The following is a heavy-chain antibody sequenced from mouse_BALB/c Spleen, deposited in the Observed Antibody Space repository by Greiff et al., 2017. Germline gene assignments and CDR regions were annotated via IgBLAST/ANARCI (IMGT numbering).Heavy chain of an antibody. Sequence: QVQLQQPGAELVRPGASVKLSCKASGYTFTSYWINWVKQRPGQGLEWIGNIYPSDSYTNYNQKFKDKATLTVDKSSSTAYMQLSSPTSEDSAVYYCTVDPSMDYWGQGTSVTVSS. CDR3: TVDPSMDY. V-gene: IGHV1-69*02. J-gene: IGHJ4*01. CDR1: GYTFTSYW. CDR2: IYPSDSYT.